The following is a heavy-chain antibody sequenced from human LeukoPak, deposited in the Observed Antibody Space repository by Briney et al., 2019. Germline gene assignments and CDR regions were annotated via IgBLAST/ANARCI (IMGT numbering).Heavy chain of an antibody. CDR2: ISASGGT. V-gene: IGHV3-23*01. CDR1: EFIFSSYG. D-gene: IGHD4-23*01. J-gene: IGHJ4*02. Sequence: GGSLRLSCAASEFIFSSYGMSWVRQAPGKGLEWVSAISASGGTYYADSVKGRFTISRDNSRNTLYLEMNSLRAEDTAIYYCAKEVTPGALLYGPFDYWGQGTLVTVSS. CDR3: AKEVTPGALLYGPFDY.